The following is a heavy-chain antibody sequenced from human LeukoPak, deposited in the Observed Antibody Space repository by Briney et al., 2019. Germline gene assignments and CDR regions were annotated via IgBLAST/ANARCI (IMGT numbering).Heavy chain of an antibody. Sequence: GGSLRLSCAASKFTFSNFAMHWVRQAPGKGLEWVSAISGSGGSTYYADSVKGRFTISRDNSKNTLYLQMDSLRAEDTAVYYCAKFSSRQWLAHADYWGQGTLVTVSS. CDR2: ISGSGGST. CDR3: AKFSSRQWLAHADY. V-gene: IGHV3-23*01. D-gene: IGHD6-19*01. CDR1: KFTFSNFA. J-gene: IGHJ4*02.